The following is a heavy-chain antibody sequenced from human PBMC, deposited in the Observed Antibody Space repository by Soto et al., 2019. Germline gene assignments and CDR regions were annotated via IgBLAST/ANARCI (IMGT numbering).Heavy chain of an antibody. Sequence: PVKVSCKASGGTFSSYAISWVRQAPGQGLEWMGGIIPIFGTANYAQKFQGRVTITADESTSTAYMELSSLRSVDTAVYYCARESRVVVASNDAFDIWGQGTMVTVSS. V-gene: IGHV1-69*01. J-gene: IGHJ3*02. D-gene: IGHD3-22*01. CDR3: ARESRVVVASNDAFDI. CDR2: IIPIFGTA. CDR1: GGTFSSYA.